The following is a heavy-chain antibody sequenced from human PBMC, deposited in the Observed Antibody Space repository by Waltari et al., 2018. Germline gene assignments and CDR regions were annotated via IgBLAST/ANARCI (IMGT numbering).Heavy chain of an antibody. Sequence: QLQLQESGPGLVKPSGTLSLTCAVSGDSMSSNYWWSWVRQPPAKGLEWIGQIYRSGKTNNNPSLGSRGTISLDTSNNQFSLKLTSTTAADTAIYYCARDRGRGLYLDSWGQGTLVTVSP. CDR1: GDSMSSNYW. D-gene: IGHD2-15*01. CDR3: ARDRGRGLYLDS. V-gene: IGHV4-4*02. CDR2: IYRSGKT. J-gene: IGHJ4*02.